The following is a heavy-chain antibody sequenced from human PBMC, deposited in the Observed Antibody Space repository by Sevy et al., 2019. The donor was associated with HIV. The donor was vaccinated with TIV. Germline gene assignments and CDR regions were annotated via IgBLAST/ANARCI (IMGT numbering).Heavy chain of an antibody. V-gene: IGHV4-59*13. CDR3: ARDTSGYSNTWYSYYNFYGLGV. J-gene: IGHJ6*02. D-gene: IGHD5-12*01. CDR1: GGSITDYY. Sequence: SETLSLSCSVSGGSITDYYWNWIRQSPDKGLEWIGHFHHYGSPKNNPSPKSRVTISAETSKNQFYLRLTPVTPADTAVYYCARDTSGYSNTWYSYYNFYGLGVWGQGTTVTVSS. CDR2: FHHYGSP.